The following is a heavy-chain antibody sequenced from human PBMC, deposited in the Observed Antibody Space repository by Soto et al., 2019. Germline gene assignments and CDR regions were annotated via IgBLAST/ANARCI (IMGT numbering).Heavy chain of an antibody. CDR1: GYSFITYW. V-gene: IGHV5-51*01. CDR2: IYPGDSDT. D-gene: IGHD1-26*01. CDR3: PRGIKGGTPFYAMDV. Sequence: GESLKISCKGSGYSFITYWIGWVRQMPGKGLQWMGIIYPGDSDTTYSPSFEGQVTISLDKSIATAYLQWSSLKASDTAIYYCPRGIKGGTPFYAMDVWGKGTPVTVSS. J-gene: IGHJ6*04.